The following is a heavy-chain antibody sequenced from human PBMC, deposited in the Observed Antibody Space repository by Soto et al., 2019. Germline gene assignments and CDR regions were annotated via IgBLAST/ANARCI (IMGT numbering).Heavy chain of an antibody. Sequence: ESLKISWKGSGYSFTNYWIGWVRQMPGKGLEWMGIIYAHDSDSIYSPSFQGQVTISADKSISTADLQWSSLKASDTGIYFCARRASNYYGVDVWGQGTTVTVSS. CDR2: IYAHDSDS. V-gene: IGHV5-51*01. CDR3: ARRASNYYGVDV. J-gene: IGHJ6*02. CDR1: GYSFTNYW.